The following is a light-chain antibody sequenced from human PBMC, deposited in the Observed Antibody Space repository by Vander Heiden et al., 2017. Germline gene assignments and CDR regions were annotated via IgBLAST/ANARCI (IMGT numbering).Light chain of an antibody. V-gene: IGLV1-51*02. CDR3: GTWYSSRSAWV. CDR1: SSNIGNNY. Sequence: QSVLTRPPSVSADPGQKVTISCSGRSSNIGNNYVSWYQQRPGTAPKLLIYENNKRPAGIPDRFSGSKSGTSATLGITGLQTGDEADYYCGTWYSSRSAWVFGGGTKLTVL. CDR2: ENN. J-gene: IGLJ3*02.